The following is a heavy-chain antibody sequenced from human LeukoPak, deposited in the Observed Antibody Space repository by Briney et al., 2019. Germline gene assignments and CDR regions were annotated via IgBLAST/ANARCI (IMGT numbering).Heavy chain of an antibody. CDR1: GFTFSSYA. J-gene: IGHJ2*01. V-gene: IGHV3-23*01. CDR2: ISGSGGST. CDR3: AKDIAVAGPRYFDL. Sequence: GGSLRLSCAASGFTFSSYAMSSVRQATGKGLEWVSAISGSGGSTYYADSVKGRFTISRDNSKNTLYLQMNSLRAEDTAVYYCAKDIAVAGPRYFDLWGRGTLVTVSS. D-gene: IGHD6-19*01.